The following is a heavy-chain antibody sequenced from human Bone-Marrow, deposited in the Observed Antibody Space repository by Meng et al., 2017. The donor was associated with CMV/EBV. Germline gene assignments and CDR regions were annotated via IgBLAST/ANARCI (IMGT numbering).Heavy chain of an antibody. Sequence: GGSLRLSCAASGFTFSSYAMNWVRQAPGKGLEWVSAISGSGDSTYYADSVKGRFTISRDNSKNTLYLRMNSLRAEDTAVYYCARGLNHKDNVLLWFGDPWGQGTLVTVSS. D-gene: IGHD3-10*01. CDR2: ISGSGDST. J-gene: IGHJ5*02. CDR3: ARGLNHKDNVLLWFGDP. CDR1: GFTFSSYA. V-gene: IGHV3-23*01.